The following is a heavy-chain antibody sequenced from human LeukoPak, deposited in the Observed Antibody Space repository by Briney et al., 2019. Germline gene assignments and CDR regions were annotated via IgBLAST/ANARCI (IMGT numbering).Heavy chain of an antibody. J-gene: IGHJ4*02. V-gene: IGHV1-2*02. D-gene: IGHD3-22*01. Sequence: ASVKVSCKASGYTFTDYYMHWVRQAPGQGLEWMGWINPNSGGTNYAQKFQGRVTMTRDTSISTAYMELSRLRSDDTAVYYCARVLFSFQDYYDSSEAFYWGQGTLVTVSS. CDR2: INPNSGGT. CDR3: ARVLFSFQDYYDSSEAFY. CDR1: GYTFTDYY.